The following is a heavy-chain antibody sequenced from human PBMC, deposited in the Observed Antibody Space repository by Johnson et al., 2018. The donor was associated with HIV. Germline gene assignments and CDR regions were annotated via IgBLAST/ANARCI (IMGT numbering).Heavy chain of an antibody. J-gene: IGHJ3*02. V-gene: IGHV3-48*03. CDR2: ISSSGSTI. CDR3: AKDSQGLRAFDI. D-gene: IGHD6-25*01. CDR1: GFTFGDYA. Sequence: VQLVESGGGLVQPGRSLRLSCTASGFTFGDYAMSWVRQAPGKGLEWVSYISSSGSTIYYADSVKGRFTISRDNAKNSLYLQMNSLRAEDTAVYYCAKDSQGLRAFDIWGQGTMVTVSS.